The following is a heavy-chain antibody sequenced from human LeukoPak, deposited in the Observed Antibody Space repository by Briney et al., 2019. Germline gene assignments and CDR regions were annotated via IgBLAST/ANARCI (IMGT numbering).Heavy chain of an antibody. Sequence: PGGSLRLSCAASGFTFSSYSMHWVRQAPGKGLEWVAVISYDGSNKYYADSVKGRFTISRDNSKNTLYLQMNSLRAEDAAVYYCAKDDGEWLRVTRYYFDYWGQGTLVTVSS. CDR3: AKDDGEWLRVTRYYFDY. D-gene: IGHD5-12*01. CDR1: GFTFSSYS. V-gene: IGHV3-30*18. J-gene: IGHJ4*02. CDR2: ISYDGSNK.